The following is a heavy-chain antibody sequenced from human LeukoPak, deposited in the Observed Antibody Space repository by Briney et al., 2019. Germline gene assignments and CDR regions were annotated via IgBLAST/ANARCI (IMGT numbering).Heavy chain of an antibody. CDR2: INPNSGGT. D-gene: IGHD7-27*01. CDR3: ASNWGLASDAFDV. CDR1: GYTFTVCF. Sequence: ASVKLCCKASGYTFTVCFMRWERQAPGHGLEWMGWINPNSGGTNFPQKFQGRVTMSRDTSISTAYMELRRLRYDDKAVYYCASNWGLASDAFDVWGQGTMVTVSS. J-gene: IGHJ3*01. V-gene: IGHV1-2*02.